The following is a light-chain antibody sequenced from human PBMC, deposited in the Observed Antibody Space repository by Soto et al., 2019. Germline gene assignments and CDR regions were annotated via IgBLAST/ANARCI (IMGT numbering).Light chain of an antibody. CDR2: KVS. CDR1: QSLVDSDGNTY. V-gene: IGKV2-30*01. J-gene: IGKJ1*01. Sequence: DVVVTQSPLALPVTLGQPASISCRSTQSLVDSDGNTYLTGLQQRPGQSPRRLIYKVSNRDSGVPDRFSGRGSGTDFTLKISGVEAEDVGVYYCLQGTHWPWTLGQGTQVEIK. CDR3: LQGTHWPWT.